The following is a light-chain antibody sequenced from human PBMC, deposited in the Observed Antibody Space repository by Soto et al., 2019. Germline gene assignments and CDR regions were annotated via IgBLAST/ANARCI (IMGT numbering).Light chain of an antibody. CDR2: ATS. J-gene: IGKJ2*01. V-gene: IGKV1-39*01. CDR1: QSISTF. CDR3: QQGYSPPYT. Sequence: DIQTTQSPSSMSASVGDRVTITCRASQSISTFLNWYQQKPGKAPKLLIYATSSLQSGVPSRFSGSGSGTDFTLTINSLQPEDFATYYCQQGYSPPYTFGQGTNLEIK.